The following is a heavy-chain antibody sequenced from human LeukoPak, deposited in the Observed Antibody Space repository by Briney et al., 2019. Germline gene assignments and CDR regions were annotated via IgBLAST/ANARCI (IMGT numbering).Heavy chain of an antibody. Sequence: SVKVSCKASGGTFSSYAISWARQAPGQGFEWMGGIIPIFGTANYAQKFQGRVTITADESTSTAYMELSSLRSEDTAVYYCASPNYTYYYDSSGPSGAFDIWGQGTMVTVSS. V-gene: IGHV1-69*01. CDR2: IIPIFGTA. J-gene: IGHJ3*02. CDR1: GGTFSSYA. CDR3: ASPNYTYYYDSSGPSGAFDI. D-gene: IGHD3-22*01.